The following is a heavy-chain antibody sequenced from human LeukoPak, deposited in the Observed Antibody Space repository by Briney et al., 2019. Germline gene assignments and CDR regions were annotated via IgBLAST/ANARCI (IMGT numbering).Heavy chain of an antibody. CDR2: IRHDGNNK. Sequence: GGSLRLSCAASAFTFSNYGMHWVRQAPGKGLEWVAFIRHDGNNKYYADSVKGRFTISRDNSKNTLYLQMNSLRAEDTAVYYCAKAKTPTGATLDYWGQGTLVTVSS. J-gene: IGHJ4*02. CDR3: AKAKTPTGATLDY. D-gene: IGHD1-26*01. CDR1: AFTFSNYG. V-gene: IGHV3-30*02.